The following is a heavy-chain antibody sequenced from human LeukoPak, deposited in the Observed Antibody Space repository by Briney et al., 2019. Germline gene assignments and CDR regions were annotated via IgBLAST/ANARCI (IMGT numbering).Heavy chain of an antibody. Sequence: ASVKVSCKASGYTFTGYYMHWVRQAPGQGLEWMGWINPNSGGTNYAQKFQGRVTMTRDTSISTAYMELSRLRSDDTAMYYCAREILAPGKTHEYWGQGTLVTVSS. CDR2: INPNSGGT. CDR1: GYTFTGYY. CDR3: AREILAPGKTHEY. V-gene: IGHV1-2*02. J-gene: IGHJ4*02.